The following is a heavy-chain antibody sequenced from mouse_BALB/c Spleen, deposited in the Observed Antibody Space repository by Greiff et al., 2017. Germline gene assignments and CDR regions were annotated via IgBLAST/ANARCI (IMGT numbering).Heavy chain of an antibody. Sequence: QVQLQQPGAELVRPGASVKLSCKASGYTFTSYWINWVKQRPGQGLEWIGNIYPSDSYTNYNQKFKDKATLTVDKSSSTAYMQLSSPTSEDSAVYYCTRGGNYPLYAMDYWGQGTSVTVSS. CDR2: IYPSDSYT. CDR3: TRGGNYPLYAMDY. V-gene: IGHV1-69*02. J-gene: IGHJ4*01. D-gene: IGHD2-1*01. CDR1: GYTFTSYW.